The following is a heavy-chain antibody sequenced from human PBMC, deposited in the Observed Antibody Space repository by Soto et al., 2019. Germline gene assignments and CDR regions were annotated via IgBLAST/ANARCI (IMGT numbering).Heavy chain of an antibody. V-gene: IGHV4-30-4*01. Sequence: QVQLQESGPGLVKPSQTLSLTCTVSGGSISSGDYYWSWIRQPPGKGLEWIGYIYYSGRTYYNPSLNSRVTISVDSSKNQFSLKLRSVTAADTAVYYCARVMDYGDYPGYWGQGTLVTVSS. CDR3: ARVMDYGDYPGY. CDR1: GGSISSGDYY. CDR2: IYYSGRT. J-gene: IGHJ4*02. D-gene: IGHD4-17*01.